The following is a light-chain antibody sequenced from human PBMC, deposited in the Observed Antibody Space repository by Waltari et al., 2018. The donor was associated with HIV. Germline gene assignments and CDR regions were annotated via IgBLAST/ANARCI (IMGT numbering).Light chain of an antibody. Sequence: QSVLTQPPSASGTPGQRVTISCSGSNSNIGTEYVYWYHQLPGAAPRLLIFRDNHRPSGVPDRFSGSKSGTSASLAISVLRSEDEYDYYCAAWDDSLGGVIFGGGTKLTVL. J-gene: IGLJ2*01. CDR2: RDN. CDR3: AAWDDSLGGVI. V-gene: IGLV1-47*01. CDR1: NSNIGTEY.